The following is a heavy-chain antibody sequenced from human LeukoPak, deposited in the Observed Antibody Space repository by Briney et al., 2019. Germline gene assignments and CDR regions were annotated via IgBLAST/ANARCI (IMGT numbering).Heavy chain of an antibody. CDR2: INHSGST. V-gene: IGHV4-34*01. CDR3: ATRPFPYCSGGSCYYYYYGMDV. CDR1: GGSFNGYY. Sequence: TSENLSLTCAVYGGSFNGYYWSWIRQPPGKGLEWIGEINHSGSTNYNPSLKSRVTISVDTSKNQFSLKLSSVTAADTAVYYCATRPFPYCSGGSCYYYYYGMDVWGQGTTVTVSS. D-gene: IGHD2-15*01. J-gene: IGHJ6*02.